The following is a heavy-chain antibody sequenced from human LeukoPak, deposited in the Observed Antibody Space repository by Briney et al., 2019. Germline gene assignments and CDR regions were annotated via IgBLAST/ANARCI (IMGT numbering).Heavy chain of an antibody. Sequence: SGPTLVKPTQTLTLTCTFSGFSLSTSGVGVGWIRHRPGKALEWLALIYWDDDKRYSPSLKSRLTITKDTSKNQVVLTMTNMDPVDTATYYCAHSGGYGVYPKWFDPWGQGTLVTVSS. CDR3: AHSGGYGVYPKWFDP. CDR1: GFSLSTSGVG. CDR2: IYWDDDK. V-gene: IGHV2-5*02. D-gene: IGHD4-17*01. J-gene: IGHJ5*02.